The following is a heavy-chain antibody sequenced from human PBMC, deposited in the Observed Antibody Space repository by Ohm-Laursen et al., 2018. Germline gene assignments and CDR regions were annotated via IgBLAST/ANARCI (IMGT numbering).Heavy chain of an antibody. CDR1: AGSITNYY. CDR3: ARDLGFAAPMDV. D-gene: IGHD7-27*01. CDR2: ISSSGST. V-gene: IGHV4-4*07. J-gene: IGHJ6*02. Sequence: TLSLTCTVSAGSITNYYWTWVRQPAGKGLEWIGRISSSGSTNYNPSLKSRVTMSVDTSKNQLSLKVNSVTAADTAVYYCARDLGFAAPMDVWGQGTTVTVSS.